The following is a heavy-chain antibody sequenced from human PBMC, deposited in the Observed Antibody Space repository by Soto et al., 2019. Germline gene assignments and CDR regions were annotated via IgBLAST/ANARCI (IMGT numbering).Heavy chain of an antibody. Sequence: QITLKESGPTLVKPTQTLTLTFTFSGFSLSTRGVCVGWIRQPPGKALEWLALIYWDDDTRYSPSLQNRLTITKDTSENQVVLTMTNMDPVDTATYYCARDVTGQYGFDNWGQGILVTVSS. D-gene: IGHD2-8*02. V-gene: IGHV2-5*02. J-gene: IGHJ4*02. CDR2: IYWDDDT. CDR1: GFSLSTRGVC. CDR3: ARDVTGQYGFDN.